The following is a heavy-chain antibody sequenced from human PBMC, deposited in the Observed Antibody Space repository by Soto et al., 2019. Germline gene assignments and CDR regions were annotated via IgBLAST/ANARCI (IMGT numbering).Heavy chain of an antibody. V-gene: IGHV4-34*01. D-gene: IGHD3-10*01. CDR1: GGSFSGYY. CDR3: ARGRGVVRGVLYYYYGMDV. J-gene: IGHJ6*02. CDR2: INHSGST. Sequence: SETLSLTCAVYGGSFSGYYWSWIRQPPGKGLEWIGEINHSGSTNYNPSLKSRVTISVDTSKNQFSLKLSSVTAADTAVYYCARGRGVVRGVLYYYYGMDVWGQGTTVTSP.